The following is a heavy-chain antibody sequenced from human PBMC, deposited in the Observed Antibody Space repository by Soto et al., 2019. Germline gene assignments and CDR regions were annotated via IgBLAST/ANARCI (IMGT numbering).Heavy chain of an antibody. CDR2: IYYSGST. V-gene: IGHV4-59*01. D-gene: IGHD3-9*01. J-gene: IGHJ4*02. CDR1: GGSISSYY. CDR3: ARVSYDILTGYYPYYFDY. Sequence: SETLSLTCTVSGGSISSYYWIWIRQPPGKGLEWIGYIYYSGSTNYNPSLKSRVTISVDTSKNQFSLKLSSVTAADTAVYYCARVSYDILTGYYPYYFDYWGQGTLVTVSS.